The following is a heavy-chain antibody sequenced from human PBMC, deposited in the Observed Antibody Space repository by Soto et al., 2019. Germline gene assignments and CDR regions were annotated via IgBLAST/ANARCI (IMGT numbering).Heavy chain of an antibody. Sequence: QLQLQESGPGLVKPSETLSLTCTVSGGSISSSSYYWGWIRQPPGKGLEWIGSIYYSGSTYYNPSLKSRVTISVDTSKNQFSLKLSSVTAADTAVYYCANSGIMITFGGVISTYYFDYWGQGTLVTVSS. V-gene: IGHV4-39*01. CDR2: IYYSGST. D-gene: IGHD3-16*02. J-gene: IGHJ4*02. CDR3: ANSGIMITFGGVISTYYFDY. CDR1: GGSISSSSYY.